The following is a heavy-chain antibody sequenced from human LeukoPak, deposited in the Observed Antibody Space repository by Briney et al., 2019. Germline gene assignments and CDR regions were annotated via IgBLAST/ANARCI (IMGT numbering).Heavy chain of an antibody. CDR3: ARGVVPAAGALDY. CDR1: GGSISSSSYY. V-gene: IGHV4-39*01. J-gene: IGHJ4*02. Sequence: PSETLSLTCTVSGGSISSSSYYWGWIRQPPGKGLEWIGSIYYSGSTYYNPSLKSRVTISVDTSKNQFSLKLSSVTAADTAVYYCARGVVPAAGALDYWGQGTLVTVSS. D-gene: IGHD2-2*01. CDR2: IYYSGST.